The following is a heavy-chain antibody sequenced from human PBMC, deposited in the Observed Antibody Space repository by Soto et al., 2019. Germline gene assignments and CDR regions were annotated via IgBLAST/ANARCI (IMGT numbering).Heavy chain of an antibody. CDR3: ARDLEIGYYYDSSGYYYPEFDY. J-gene: IGHJ4*02. CDR2: INPNSGGT. D-gene: IGHD3-22*01. V-gene: IGHV1-2*02. CDR1: GYTFTGYY. Sequence: ASVKVSCKASGYTFTGYYMHWVRQAPGQGLEWMGWINPNSGGTNYAQKFQGRVTMTRDTSISTAYMELSRLRSDDTAVYYCARDLEIGYYYDSSGYYYPEFDYWGQGTLVT.